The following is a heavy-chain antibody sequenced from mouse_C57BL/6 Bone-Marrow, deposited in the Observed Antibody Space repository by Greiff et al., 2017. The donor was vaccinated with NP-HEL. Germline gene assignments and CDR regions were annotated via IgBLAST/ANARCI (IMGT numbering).Heavy chain of an antibody. J-gene: IGHJ3*01. CDR1: GYTFTSYW. V-gene: IGHV1-69*01. CDR3: ARYGSSPFAY. Sequence: QVQLQQPGAELVMPGASVKLSCKASGYTFTSYWMHWVKQRPGQGLEWIGEIDPSDSYTNYNQKFKGKSTLTVDKSSRTAYMQLSSLTSEDSAVYYCARYGSSPFAYWGQGTLVTVSA. D-gene: IGHD1-1*01. CDR2: IDPSDSYT.